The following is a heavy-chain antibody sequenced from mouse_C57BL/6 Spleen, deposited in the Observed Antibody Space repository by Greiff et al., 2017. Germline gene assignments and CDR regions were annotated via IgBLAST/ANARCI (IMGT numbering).Heavy chain of an antibody. D-gene: IGHD2-5*01. CDR3: ARSRGSYYSNLFAY. CDR1: GYTFTSYW. Sequence: QVQLQQPGAELVMPGASVKLSCKASGYTFTSYWMHWVKQRPGQGLEWIGELDPSDSYTNYNQKFKGKSTLTVDKSSSTAYMQLSSLTSEDSAVYYCARSRGSYYSNLFAYWGQGTLVTVSA. CDR2: LDPSDSYT. V-gene: IGHV1-69*01. J-gene: IGHJ3*01.